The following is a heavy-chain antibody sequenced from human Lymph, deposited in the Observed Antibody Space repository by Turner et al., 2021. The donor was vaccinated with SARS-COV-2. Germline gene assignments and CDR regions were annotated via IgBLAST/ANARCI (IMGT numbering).Heavy chain of an antibody. CDR1: GGAWNSNY. CDR3: ARETVNNWVDP. D-gene: IGHD2-21*02. Sequence: LQVSGPRLVEPLETLSLTCTASGGAWNSNYWSWIRQPPGKRLEWIGYIYYRGSTNYNPSLKSRITISVDTSKNQFSLKLTSVTAADTAIYYCARETVNNWVDPWGQGILVTVSS. CDR2: IYYRGST. V-gene: IGHV4-59*01. J-gene: IGHJ5*02.